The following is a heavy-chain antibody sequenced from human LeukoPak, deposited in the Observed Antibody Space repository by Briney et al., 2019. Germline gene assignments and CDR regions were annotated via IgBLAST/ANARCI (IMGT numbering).Heavy chain of an antibody. V-gene: IGHV3-66*01. CDR3: ARNRFNLFSYYFEY. J-gene: IGHJ4*02. CDR2: IYSDHST. D-gene: IGHD3-3*01. Sequence: PGGSLRLSCAASGXTFSSNYMTWIRQAPGKGLQWVSVIYSDHSTYYVDSVKGRFTISRDNSKNTVYLQMNSLRAEDTAVYYCARNRFNLFSYYFEYWGQGTLVTVPS. CDR1: GXTFSSNY.